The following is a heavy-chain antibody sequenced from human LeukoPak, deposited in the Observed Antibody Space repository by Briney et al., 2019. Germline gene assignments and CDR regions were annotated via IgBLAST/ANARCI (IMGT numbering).Heavy chain of an antibody. D-gene: IGHD3-10*01. Sequence: SETLSLTCTVSGGSISIYYWNWIRQPPGKGLEWVGYIYNSGSSTIYNPSLKSRVTISVDTSKNQFSLRLSSVTAADTAVYFCVRDRELTYWGQGTLVTVSS. J-gene: IGHJ4*02. V-gene: IGHV4-59*01. CDR2: IYNSGSST. CDR3: VRDRELTY. CDR1: GGSISIYY.